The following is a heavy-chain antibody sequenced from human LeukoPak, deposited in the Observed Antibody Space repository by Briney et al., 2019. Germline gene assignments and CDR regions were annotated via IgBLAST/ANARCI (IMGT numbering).Heavy chain of an antibody. CDR2: IWYDGSNK. CDR1: EFTFNSNG. J-gene: IGHJ6*03. Sequence: QPGGSLRLSCAASEFTFNSNGMHWVRQAPGKGLEGVALIWYDGSNKYYADSVKGRFTISRDNSKNTLYLQMDSLRAEDTAVYYCAIAGDNSGYYPAFYYYMDVWGRGTTVNVSS. V-gene: IGHV3-33*01. D-gene: IGHD3-22*01. CDR3: AIAGDNSGYYPAFYYYMDV.